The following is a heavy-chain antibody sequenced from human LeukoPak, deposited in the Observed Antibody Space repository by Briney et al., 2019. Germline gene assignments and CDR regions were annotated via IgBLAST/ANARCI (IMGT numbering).Heavy chain of an antibody. V-gene: IGHV3-48*01. CDR3: ARDHRYAFDN. CDR1: GFIFIDYS. J-gene: IGHJ4*01. CDR2: IGISSGNT. D-gene: IGHD5-12*01. Sequence: GGSLRLSCAASGFIFIDYSMNWVRQAPGKGLEWISYIGISSGNTKYADSVKGRFPIYRDNARNSLYLQMNSLRVEDTAVYYCARDHRYAFDNWGHGTLVTVSS.